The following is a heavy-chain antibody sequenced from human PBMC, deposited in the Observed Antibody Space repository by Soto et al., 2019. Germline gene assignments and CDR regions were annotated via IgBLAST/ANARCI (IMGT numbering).Heavy chain of an antibody. J-gene: IGHJ6*03. CDR2: ISWNSGSI. CDR3: AKDGYDFWSGYHNYYYYYMDV. CDR1: GFTFDDYA. D-gene: IGHD3-3*01. V-gene: IGHV3-9*01. Sequence: GGSLRLSCAASGFTFDDYAMHWVRQAPGKGLEWVSGISWNSGSIGYADSVKGRFTISRDNAKNSLYLQMNSLRAEDTALYYCAKDGYDFWSGYHNYYYYYMDVWGKGTTVTVSS.